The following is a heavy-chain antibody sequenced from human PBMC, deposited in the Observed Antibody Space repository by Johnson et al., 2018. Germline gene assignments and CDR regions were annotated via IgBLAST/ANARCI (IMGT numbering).Heavy chain of an antibody. D-gene: IGHD3-9*01. Sequence: QVQLQESGPGLVKPSETLSLTCSVYGGSISGYYWSWVRQPPGKGLEWIGYSGSTDYNPPPKSRITISVVRSKSQFSLKLRSVTAADTAVYYWARSPTDVLTGYYYMDVWGKGTTVIVSS. CDR3: ARSPTDVLTGYYYMDV. CDR2: SGST. CDR1: GGSISGYY. V-gene: IGHV4-59*01. J-gene: IGHJ6*03.